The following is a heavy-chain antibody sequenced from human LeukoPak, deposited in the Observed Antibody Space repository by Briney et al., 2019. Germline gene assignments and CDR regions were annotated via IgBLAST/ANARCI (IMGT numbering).Heavy chain of an antibody. CDR3: ARAGNYYDSSGYDFDY. CDR2: INWNGGST. J-gene: IGHJ4*02. CDR1: GFTFDDYG. V-gene: IGHV3-20*04. Sequence: GGSLRLSCAASGFTFDDYGMSWVRQAPGKGLEWVSGINWNGGSTGYADSVKGRSTISRDNAKNSLYLQMNSLRAEDTALYYCARAGNYYDSSGYDFDYWGQGTLVTVSS. D-gene: IGHD3-22*01.